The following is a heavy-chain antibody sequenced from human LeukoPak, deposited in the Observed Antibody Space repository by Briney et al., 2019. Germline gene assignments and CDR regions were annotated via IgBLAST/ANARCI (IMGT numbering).Heavy chain of an antibody. CDR1: GGSFSDYY. D-gene: IGHD5-18*01. J-gene: IGHJ4*02. CDR2: IYYSGST. Sequence: SETLSLTCGVYGGSFSDYYWSWIRQPPGKGLEWIGYIYYSGSTNYNPSLKSRVTISVDTSKNQFSLKLSSVTAADTAVYYCARGVYTANYYFDYWGQGTLVTVSS. V-gene: IGHV4-59*01. CDR3: ARGVYTANYYFDY.